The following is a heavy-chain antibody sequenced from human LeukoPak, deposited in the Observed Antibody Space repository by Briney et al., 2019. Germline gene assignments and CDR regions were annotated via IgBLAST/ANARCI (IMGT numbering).Heavy chain of an antibody. CDR2: VYYSGST. D-gene: IGHD3-22*01. Sequence: SETLSLTCTVSGGSISSYYWSWIRQPPGKGLEWIGYVYYSGSTNYKSSLKSRVSISVDTSKNQFSLKLSSVTAADTAVYYCARGPHTGVNYYDSSGYYHWGQGTLVTVSS. V-gene: IGHV4-59*12. CDR1: GGSISSYY. J-gene: IGHJ5*02. CDR3: ARGPHTGVNYYDSSGYYH.